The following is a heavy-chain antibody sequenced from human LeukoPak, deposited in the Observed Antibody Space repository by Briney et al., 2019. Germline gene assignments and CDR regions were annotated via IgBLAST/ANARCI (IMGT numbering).Heavy chain of an antibody. CDR1: GFTFSGSA. V-gene: IGHV3-73*01. D-gene: IGHD2-2*01. Sequence: PGGSLKLSCAASGFTFSGSAMHWVRQASGKGLEWVGRIRSKANSYATAYAASVKGRFTISRDDSKNTAYLQMNSLKTEDTAVYYCTRLVCSSTSCPNWFDPWGQGTLVTVSS. CDR3: TRLVCSSTSCPNWFDP. CDR2: IRSKANSYAT. J-gene: IGHJ5*02.